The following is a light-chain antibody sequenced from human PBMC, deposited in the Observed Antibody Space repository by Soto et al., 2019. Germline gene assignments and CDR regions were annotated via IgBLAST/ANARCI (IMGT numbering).Light chain of an antibody. CDR3: SSYAGSNSWV. CDR1: SSDVGAYNY. J-gene: IGLJ3*02. CDR2: EVS. Sequence: QSVLTQPPSASGSPGQSVTISCTGTSSDVGAYNYVSWYRQHPGKAPKLMIYEVSKRPSGVPDRFSGSKSGNTASLTVSGLQAEDEADYYCSSYAGSNSWVFGGGTKLTVL. V-gene: IGLV2-8*01.